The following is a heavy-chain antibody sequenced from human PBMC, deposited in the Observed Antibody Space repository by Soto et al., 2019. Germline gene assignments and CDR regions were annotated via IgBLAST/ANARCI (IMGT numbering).Heavy chain of an antibody. CDR1: GGSISSGGYS. J-gene: IGHJ4*02. V-gene: IGHV4-30-2*05. D-gene: IGHD2-2*01. CDR3: ARDVGSSHGPGHPHYFDY. Sequence: SETLSLTCAVSGGSISSGGYSWSWIRQPPGKGLEWIGYIYHSGSTYYNPSLKSRATISLDTSRNQFFLNLNSVTAADTAVYYCARDVGSSHGPGHPHYFDYWGQGTLVT. CDR2: IYHSGST.